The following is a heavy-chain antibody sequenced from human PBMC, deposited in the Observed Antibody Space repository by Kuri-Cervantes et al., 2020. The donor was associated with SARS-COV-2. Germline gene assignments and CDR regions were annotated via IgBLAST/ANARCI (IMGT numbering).Heavy chain of an antibody. Sequence: SETLSLTCTVSGGSISSYYWSWIRQPPGKGLEWIGEINHSGSTNYNPSLKSRVTISVDTSKNQFSLKLSSVTAADTAVYYCARRSSSGWYDYWGQGTLVTVSS. CDR1: GGSISSYY. CDR2: INHSGST. V-gene: IGHV4-59*08. J-gene: IGHJ4*02. D-gene: IGHD6-19*01. CDR3: ARRSSSGWYDY.